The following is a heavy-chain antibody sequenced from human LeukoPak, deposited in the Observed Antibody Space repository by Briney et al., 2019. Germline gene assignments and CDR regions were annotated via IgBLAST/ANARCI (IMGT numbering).Heavy chain of an antibody. D-gene: IGHD5-12*01. J-gene: IGHJ4*02. Sequence: SETLSLTCTVSGYSISSGYYWGWIRQPPGKGLEWIGSIYHSGSTYYNPSLKSRVTISVDTSKNQFSLKLSSVTAADTAVYYCARVYVAYEPNFDYWGQGTLVTVSS. CDR3: ARVYVAYEPNFDY. CDR2: IYHSGST. V-gene: IGHV4-38-2*02. CDR1: GYSISSGYY.